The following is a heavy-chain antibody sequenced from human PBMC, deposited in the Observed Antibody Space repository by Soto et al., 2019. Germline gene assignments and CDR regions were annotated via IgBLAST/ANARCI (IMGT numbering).Heavy chain of an antibody. D-gene: IGHD3-16*02. CDR1: GFTFSSYA. Sequence: GGSLRLSCAASGFTFSSYAMSWVRQAPGKGLEWVSAISGSGGSTYYADSVKGRFTISRDNSKNTLYLQMNSLGAEDTAVYYCAKTSLRLHLGELSLYRSAPRAFDIWGQGTMVTVSS. J-gene: IGHJ3*02. CDR2: ISGSGGST. CDR3: AKTSLRLHLGELSLYRSAPRAFDI. V-gene: IGHV3-23*01.